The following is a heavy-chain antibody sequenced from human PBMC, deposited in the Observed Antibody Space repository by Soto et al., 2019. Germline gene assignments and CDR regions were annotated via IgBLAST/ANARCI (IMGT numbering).Heavy chain of an antibody. CDR2: ISPKSGGT. CDR1: GYTVTGYY. J-gene: IGHJ4*02. D-gene: IGHD3-9*01. V-gene: IGHV1-2*02. CDR3: ARPPGYISDWYYFDL. Sequence: ASVKVSCKASGYTVTGYYMHWVRQAPGQGFEWMGRISPKSGGTNYAQKFEGRVTMTWDTSLKTAYMELSSLISEDTAVYYCARPPGYISDWYYFDLWGQGTLVTVSS.